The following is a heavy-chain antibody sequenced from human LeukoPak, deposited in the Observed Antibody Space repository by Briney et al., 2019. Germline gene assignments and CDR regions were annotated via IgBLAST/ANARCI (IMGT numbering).Heavy chain of an antibody. CDR2: INPNSGGT. V-gene: IGHV1-2*02. J-gene: IGHJ3*02. D-gene: IGHD3-22*01. CDR3: ARDRKGDYYDSSGQAFDI. Sequence: GASVKVSRKASGYTFTGYYMHWVRQAPGQGLEWMGWINPNSGGTNYAQKFQGRVTMTRDTSISTAYMELSRLRSDDTAVYYCARDRKGDYYDSSGQAFDIWGQGTMVTVSS. CDR1: GYTFTGYY.